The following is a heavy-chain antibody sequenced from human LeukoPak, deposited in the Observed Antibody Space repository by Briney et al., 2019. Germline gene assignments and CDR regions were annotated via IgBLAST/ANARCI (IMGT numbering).Heavy chain of an antibody. D-gene: IGHD3-22*01. CDR2: ISSSSSYI. CDR1: GFTFSSYS. J-gene: IGHJ4*02. Sequence: PGGSLRLSCAASGFTFSSYSMNWVRQAPGKGLEWVSSISSSSSYIYYADSVKGRFTISRDNAKNSLYLQMNSLRAEDTAVYYCARDLGRGYYDSSGYSSGYWGQGTLVTVSS. CDR3: ARDLGRGYYDSSGYSSGY. V-gene: IGHV3-21*01.